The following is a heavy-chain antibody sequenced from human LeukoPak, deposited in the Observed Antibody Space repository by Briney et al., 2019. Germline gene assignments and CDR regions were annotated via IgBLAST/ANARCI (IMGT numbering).Heavy chain of an antibody. D-gene: IGHD3-10*01. CDR1: GFTFSSYA. V-gene: IGHV3-48*03. CDR2: ISSSGSTI. Sequence: GGSLRLSCAASGFTFSSYAMSWVRQAPGKGLEWVSYISSSGSTIYYADSVKGRFTISRDNAKNSLYLQMNSLRAEDTAVYYCARVLWAPYYYYGMDVWGQGTTVTVSS. J-gene: IGHJ6*02. CDR3: ARVLWAPYYYYGMDV.